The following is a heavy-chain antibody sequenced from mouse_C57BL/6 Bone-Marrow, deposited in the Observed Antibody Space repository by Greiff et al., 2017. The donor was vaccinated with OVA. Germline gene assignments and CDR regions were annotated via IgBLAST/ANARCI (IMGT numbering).Heavy chain of an antibody. CDR2: INPNNGGT. CDR3: AGSSGCGLVY. V-gene: IGHV1-22*01. J-gene: IGHJ3*01. CDR1: GYTFTDYN. Sequence: EVKLQESGPELVKPGASVKMSCKASGYTFTDYNMHWVKQSHGKSLEWIGYINPNNGGTSYNQKFKGKATLTVNKSSSTAYMELRSLTSEDSAVYYCAGSSGCGLVYWGQGTLVTVSA. D-gene: IGHD3-2*02.